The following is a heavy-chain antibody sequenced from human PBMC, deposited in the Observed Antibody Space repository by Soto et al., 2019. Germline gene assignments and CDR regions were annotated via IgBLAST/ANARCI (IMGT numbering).Heavy chain of an antibody. CDR1: GGSISSSSYY. J-gene: IGHJ4*02. Sequence: SETLSLTCTVSGGSISSSSYYWGWVRQPPGKGLEWIGSIYYSGSTNYNPSLKSRVTISVDTSKNQFSLKLTSVTAADTAVYYCARLGRRISMIVVTAGLVDYWGQGTLVTVSS. CDR3: ARLGRRISMIVVTAGLVDY. D-gene: IGHD3-22*01. CDR2: IYYSGST. V-gene: IGHV4-39*01.